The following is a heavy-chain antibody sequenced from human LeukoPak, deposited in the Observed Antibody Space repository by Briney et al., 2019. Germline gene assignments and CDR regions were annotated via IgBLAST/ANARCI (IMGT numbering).Heavy chain of an antibody. V-gene: IGHV3-7*01. J-gene: IGHJ4*02. CDR3: AKLAKYFYGSETFYFFEH. D-gene: IGHD3-10*01. Sequence: GGSLRLSCAPSGFTFSSYWMSWVRQAPGKGLEWVANINQDGTEKYYVDSVKGRFTISRDNGKNSLYLQMNSLRVEDTAVYYCAKLAKYFYGSETFYFFEHWGQGTPVTASS. CDR2: INQDGTEK. CDR1: GFTFSSYW.